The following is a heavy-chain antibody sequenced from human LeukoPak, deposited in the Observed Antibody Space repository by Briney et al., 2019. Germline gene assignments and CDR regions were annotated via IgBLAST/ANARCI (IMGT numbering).Heavy chain of an antibody. Sequence: GGSLRLSCTASGLTFSTSGFNWVRQAPGKGLEWVASIGSSSSYIYYADSVKGRFTISRDNAKNSLYLQMNSLRAEDTAVYYCARGGGGSHYWGQGTLVTVSS. J-gene: IGHJ4*02. V-gene: IGHV3-21*01. CDR1: GLTFSTSG. CDR2: IGSSSSYI. CDR3: ARGGGGSHY. D-gene: IGHD2-15*01.